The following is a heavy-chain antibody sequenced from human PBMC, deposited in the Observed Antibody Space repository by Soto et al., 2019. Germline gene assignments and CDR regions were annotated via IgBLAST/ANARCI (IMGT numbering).Heavy chain of an antibody. CDR2: IYYSGST. CDR3: ARDRIFGVDYYGRDV. D-gene: IGHD3-3*01. J-gene: IGHJ6*02. Sequence: SETLSLTCTVSGGSISSYYWSWIRQPPGKGLEWIGYIYYSGSTNYNPSLKSRVTISVDTSKNQFSLKLSSVTAADTAVYYCARDRIFGVDYYGRDVLGQGPTVTVSS. V-gene: IGHV4-59*01. CDR1: GGSISSYY.